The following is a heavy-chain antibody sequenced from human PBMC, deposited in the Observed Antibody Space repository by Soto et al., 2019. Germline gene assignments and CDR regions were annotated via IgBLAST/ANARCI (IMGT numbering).Heavy chain of an antibody. J-gene: IGHJ4*02. Sequence: SGPTLVNPTQTLTLTCTFSGFSLSTSGMCVSWIRQPPGKALEWLARIDWDDDKYYSTSLKTRLTISKDTSKNQVVLTMTNMDPVDTATYYCARIFRSDSSSSAINWGQGTLVTVSS. CDR1: GFSLSTSGMC. D-gene: IGHD6-13*01. CDR2: IDWDDDK. CDR3: ARIFRSDSSSSAIN. V-gene: IGHV2-70*11.